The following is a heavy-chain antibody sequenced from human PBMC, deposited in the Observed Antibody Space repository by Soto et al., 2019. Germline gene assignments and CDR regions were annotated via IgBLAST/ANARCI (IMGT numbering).Heavy chain of an antibody. CDR1: GGSFSGYY. V-gene: IGHV4-34*01. J-gene: IGHJ2*01. Sequence: QVQLQQWGAGLLKPSETLSLTCAVYGGSFSGYYWSWIRQPPGKGLEWIGEINHSGSTNYNPSLKSRVTISVDTSKNQVSLKLSSVTAADTAVYYCARGARWYFDLWGRGTLVTVSS. CDR2: INHSGST. CDR3: ARGARWYFDL.